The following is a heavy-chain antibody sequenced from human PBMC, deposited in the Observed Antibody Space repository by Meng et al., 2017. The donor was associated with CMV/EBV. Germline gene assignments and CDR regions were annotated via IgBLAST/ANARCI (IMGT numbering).Heavy chain of an antibody. CDR2: INHSGST. CDR3: ARGRQWLVRGWFDP. Sequence: QVQLQQWGAGLLKPSETLSLTCAVYGGSFSGSYWSWIRQPPGKGLEWIGEINHSGSTNYNPSLKSRVTISVDTSKNQFSLKLSSVTAADTAVYYCARGRQWLVRGWFDPWGQGTLVTGSS. D-gene: IGHD6-19*01. J-gene: IGHJ5*02. V-gene: IGHV4-34*01. CDR1: GGSFSGSY.